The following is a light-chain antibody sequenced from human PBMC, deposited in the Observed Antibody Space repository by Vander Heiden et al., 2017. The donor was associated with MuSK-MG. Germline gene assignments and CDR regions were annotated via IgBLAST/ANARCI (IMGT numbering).Light chain of an antibody. Sequence: GDRVTITCRASQSISSYLNWYQQKPGKAPKLLIYAASSLQSGVPSRFSGSGSGTDFTLTISSLQPEDFATYYCQQSYSTPLTFGGGTKVEIK. J-gene: IGKJ4*01. V-gene: IGKV1-39*01. CDR2: AAS. CDR1: QSISSY. CDR3: QQSYSTPLT.